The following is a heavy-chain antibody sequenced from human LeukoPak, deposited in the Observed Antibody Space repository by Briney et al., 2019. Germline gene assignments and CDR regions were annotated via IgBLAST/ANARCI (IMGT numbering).Heavy chain of an antibody. V-gene: IGHV3-7*01. J-gene: IGHJ4*02. D-gene: IGHD5-18*01. CDR3: ARDGYNYVNGFDY. CDR2: IKQDGSEK. Sequence: TGGSLRLSYAASGFTFSSYWMTWVRQAPGKGLEWVANIKQDGSEKYYVDSVKGRFTISRDNANKSLYLQMNSLRAEDTAVYYCARDGYNYVNGFDYWGQGTLVTVSS. CDR1: GFTFSSYW.